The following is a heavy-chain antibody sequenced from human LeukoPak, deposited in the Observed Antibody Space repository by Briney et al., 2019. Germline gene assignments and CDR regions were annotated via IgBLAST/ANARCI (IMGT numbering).Heavy chain of an antibody. CDR2: ISYDGNNR. CDR1: GFTFSSYA. J-gene: IGHJ4*02. Sequence: GGSLRLSCAASGFTFSSYAMHWVRQAPGKGLEWVAVISYDGNNRYYADSVKGRFTISRDNSKNTLYLQMNSLTAEDTAVYYCARDHHYYDSSGYYFDYWGQGTLVTVSS. V-gene: IGHV3-30*04. CDR3: ARDHHYYDSSGYYFDY. D-gene: IGHD3-22*01.